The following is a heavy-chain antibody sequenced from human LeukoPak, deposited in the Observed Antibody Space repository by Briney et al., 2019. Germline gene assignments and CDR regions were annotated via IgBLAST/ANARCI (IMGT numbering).Heavy chain of an antibody. CDR1: GGSISSHY. CDR3: AREMYDRIAAAEEYYYYMDV. V-gene: IGHV4-59*11. D-gene: IGHD6-13*01. Sequence: PSETLSLTCTVSGGSISSHYWSWIRQPPGKGLEWIGYIYYSGSTNYNPSLKSRVTISVDTSKNQFSLKLSSVTAADTAVYYCAREMYDRIAAAEEYYYYMDVWGKGTTVTVSS. J-gene: IGHJ6*03. CDR2: IYYSGST.